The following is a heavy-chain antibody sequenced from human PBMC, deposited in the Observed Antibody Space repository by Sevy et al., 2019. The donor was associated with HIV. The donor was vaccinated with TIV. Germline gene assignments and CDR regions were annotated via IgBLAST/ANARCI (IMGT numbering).Heavy chain of an antibody. V-gene: IGHV3-7*03. D-gene: IGHD4-17*01. CDR1: GFTFSSYN. J-gene: IGHJ4*02. CDR3: ARAGPLGDLDHFDH. Sequence: GESLKISCAASGFTFSSYNMNWVRQAPGKGLEWVANIKQDGSDGYYVDSVKGRFTISRDNAKNSLYLQMNSLRAEDTAVYYCARAGPLGDLDHFDHWGQGNLVTVSS. CDR2: IKQDGSDG.